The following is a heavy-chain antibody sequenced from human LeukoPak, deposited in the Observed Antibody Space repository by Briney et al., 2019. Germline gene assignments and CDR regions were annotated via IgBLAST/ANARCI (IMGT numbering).Heavy chain of an antibody. CDR2: ISSSGSTT. CDR3: ARESPAFDY. CDR1: GFTFSSFA. Sequence: GGSLRLSCVDSGFTFSSFAMSWVRQAPGKGLEWVSTISSSGSTTYYVDSVKGRFTISRDNSRNTLYLQMNSLRGEDTAVYYCARESPAFDYWGQGTLSPSP. V-gene: IGHV3-23*01. J-gene: IGHJ4*02.